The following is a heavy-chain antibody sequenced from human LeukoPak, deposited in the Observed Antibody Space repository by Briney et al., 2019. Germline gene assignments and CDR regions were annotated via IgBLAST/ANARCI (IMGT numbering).Heavy chain of an antibody. D-gene: IGHD2-2*01. CDR3: AREPSSISCQDY. Sequence: GGSLRLSCAASGFTFSSYWMSWLRQAPGKGLEWVANIKQDGSEKYYLDSVKGRFTISRDNAKNSLYLQMNSLRAEDTAVYYCAREPSSISCQDYWGQGTLVTVSS. CDR2: IKQDGSEK. J-gene: IGHJ4*02. V-gene: IGHV3-7*01. CDR1: GFTFSSYW.